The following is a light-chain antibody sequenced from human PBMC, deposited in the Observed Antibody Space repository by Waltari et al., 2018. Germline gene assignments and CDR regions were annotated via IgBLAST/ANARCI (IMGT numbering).Light chain of an antibody. Sequence: QSALTQPASVSGSPGQSITISCTGTSSDVGGYNYVSWYQQHPGKAPKLMIYDVSNRPSVVSNRFSGSKSGNMASLTISGLQAEDEADYYCSSYTSSSTVVFGGGTKLTVL. J-gene: IGLJ2*01. CDR1: SSDVGGYNY. V-gene: IGLV2-14*01. CDR2: DVS. CDR3: SSYTSSSTVV.